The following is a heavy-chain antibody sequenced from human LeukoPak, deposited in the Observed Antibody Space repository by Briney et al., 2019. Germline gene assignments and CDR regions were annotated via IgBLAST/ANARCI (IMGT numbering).Heavy chain of an antibody. J-gene: IGHJ3*02. Sequence: ASVKVSCKASGYTFTSYGISWVRQAPGQGLEWMGWISAYNGNTTYAQKLQGRVTMTTDTSTSTAYMELRSLRSDDTAVYYCARAAAAGPPFDAFDIWGQGTMVTVSS. CDR2: ISAYNGNT. CDR1: GYTFTSYG. V-gene: IGHV1-18*01. CDR3: ARAAAAGPPFDAFDI. D-gene: IGHD6-13*01.